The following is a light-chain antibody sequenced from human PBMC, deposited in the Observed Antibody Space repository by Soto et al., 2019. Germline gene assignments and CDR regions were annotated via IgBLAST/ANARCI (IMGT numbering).Light chain of an antibody. CDR1: QGISSY. Sequence: AIRMTQSPSSLSASTGDRVTITCRASQGISSYLAWYQQKPGKAPKLLIYAASTLQSGVPSRFSGSGSGTDFTLTISCLQSEDFETYYCQQYYSYHVTLGGGTKVDIK. CDR3: QQYYSYHVT. CDR2: AAS. J-gene: IGKJ4*01. V-gene: IGKV1-8*01.